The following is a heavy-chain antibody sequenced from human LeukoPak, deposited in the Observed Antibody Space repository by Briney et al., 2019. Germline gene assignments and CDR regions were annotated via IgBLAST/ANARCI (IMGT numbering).Heavy chain of an antibody. D-gene: IGHD3-9*01. CDR1: GGSFSGYY. CDR3: ARMVLRYFDYFNY. CDR2: INHSGST. J-gene: IGHJ4*02. Sequence: SETLSLTCAVYGGSFSGYYWSWIRQPPGKGLEWIGEINHSGSTNYNPSLKSRATISVDTSKNQFSLKLSSVTAADTAVYYCARMVLRYFDYFNYWGQGTLVTVSS. V-gene: IGHV4-34*01.